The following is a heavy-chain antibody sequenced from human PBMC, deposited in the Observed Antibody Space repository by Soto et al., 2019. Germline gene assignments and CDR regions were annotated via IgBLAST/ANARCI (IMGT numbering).Heavy chain of an antibody. CDR1: GFTFSSYS. V-gene: IGHV3-48*01. CDR3: ARDLNLGSFDY. Sequence: LRLSCAASGFTFSSYSMNWVRQAPGKGLEWVSYISSSSSTIYYADSVKGRFTISRDNAKNSLYLQMNSLRAEDTAVYYCARDLNLGSFDYWGQGTLVTVYS. J-gene: IGHJ4*02. CDR2: ISSSSSTI.